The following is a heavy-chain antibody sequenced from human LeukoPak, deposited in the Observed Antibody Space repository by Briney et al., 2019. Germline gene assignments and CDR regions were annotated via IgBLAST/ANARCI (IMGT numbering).Heavy chain of an antibody. J-gene: IGHJ6*02. D-gene: IGHD4-23*01. CDR2: IYYSGST. V-gene: IGHV4-30-4*01. CDR1: GGSISSGDYY. CDR3: ARNGGNSFYYYYGMDV. Sequence: PSETLSLTCTVSGGSISSGDYYWSWIRQPPGKGLEWIGYIYYSGSTYYNPSLKSRVTISVDTSKYQFSLKLSSVTAADTAVYYCARNGGNSFYYYYGMDVWGQGTTVTVSS.